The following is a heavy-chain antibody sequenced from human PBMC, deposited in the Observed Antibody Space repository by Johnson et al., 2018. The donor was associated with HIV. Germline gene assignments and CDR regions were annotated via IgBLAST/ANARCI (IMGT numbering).Heavy chain of an antibody. CDR3: TTGGPPGYNFGSGYNAFDI. V-gene: IGHV3-15*01. Sequence: MQLVESGGGLVKPGGSLRLSCAASGFTFSNAWMSWVRQAPGKGLEWVGRIKSKTDGGTTAYAAPVKGRFTISRDDSKNTLYLQMNSLKTEDTAVYYCTTGGPPGYNFGSGYNAFDIWGQGTMVTVSS. CDR2: IKSKTDGGTT. D-gene: IGHD3-3*01. CDR1: GFTFSNAW. J-gene: IGHJ3*02.